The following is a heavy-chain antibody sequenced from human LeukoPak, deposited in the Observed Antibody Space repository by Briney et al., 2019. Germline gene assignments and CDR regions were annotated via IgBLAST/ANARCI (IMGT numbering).Heavy chain of an antibody. D-gene: IGHD3-16*01. CDR3: MSYAGRSDDY. CDR2: ISSSSSYI. CDR1: GFTFSLYS. Sequence: GGALRLSCAASGFTFSLYSMNWVRQAPGKGLEWVSSISSSSSYIYYADSVKGRFTISRDNAKNSLYLQMNSLRAEDTAVYYCMSYAGRSDDYWGQGTLVTASS. V-gene: IGHV3-21*01. J-gene: IGHJ4*02.